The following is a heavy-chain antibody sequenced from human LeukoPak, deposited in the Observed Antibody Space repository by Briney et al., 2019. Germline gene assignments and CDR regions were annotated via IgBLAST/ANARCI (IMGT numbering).Heavy chain of an antibody. D-gene: IGHD2-2*01. CDR3: ARVEYIVVVPAAKLTNWFDP. V-gene: IGHV4-38-2*01. J-gene: IGHJ5*02. CDR2: IYHSGST. Sequence: SETPSLTCAVSGYSISSGYYWGWIRQPPPKGLEWIGSIYHSGSTYYNPSLNSRVTISVDTSKNQFSLKLSSVAAADTAVYYCARVEYIVVVPAAKLTNWFDPWGQGTLVTVSS. CDR1: GYSISSGYY.